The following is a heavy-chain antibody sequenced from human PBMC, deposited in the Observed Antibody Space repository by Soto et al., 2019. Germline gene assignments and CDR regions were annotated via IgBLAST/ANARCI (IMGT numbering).Heavy chain of an antibody. CDR1: GYTFTSYA. CDR3: ARGRRPDMITFGGVHGDFGY. CDR2: INAGNGNT. Sequence: AASVKVSCKASGYTFTSYAMHWVRQAPGQRLEWMGWINAGNGNTKYPQKFQVRVTITRDTSASTAYMELSSLRSEDTAVYYCARGRRPDMITFGGVHGDFGYWGQGTLVTVSS. V-gene: IGHV1-3*01. J-gene: IGHJ4*02. D-gene: IGHD3-16*01.